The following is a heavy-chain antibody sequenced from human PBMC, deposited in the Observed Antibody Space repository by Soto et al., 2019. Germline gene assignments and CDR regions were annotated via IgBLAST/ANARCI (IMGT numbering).Heavy chain of an antibody. CDR1: GFTFSDYA. J-gene: IGHJ4*02. D-gene: IGHD2-21*01. Sequence: QVQLVESGGGVVQPGRSLRISCAASGFTFSDYAMHWVRQAPGKGLEWVAAMSHDGNNEYYRDSVKGRFTISRDNSKNTLYLQMSSLRPEDTAVYRCASDGGANGDHWGQGTLVTVSS. CDR3: ASDGGANGDH. V-gene: IGHV3-30-3*01. CDR2: MSHDGNNE.